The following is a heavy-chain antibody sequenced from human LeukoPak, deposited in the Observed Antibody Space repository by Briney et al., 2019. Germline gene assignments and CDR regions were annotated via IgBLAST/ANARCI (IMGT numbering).Heavy chain of an antibody. CDR3: ARNPLDFWSGPDLYYYMDV. CDR2: IYTSGST. CDR1: GGSISSYY. Sequence: PSETLSLTCTVSGGSISSYYWSWIRQPPGKGLEWIGCIYTSGSTNYNPSLKSRVTISVDTSKNQFSLKLSSVTAADTAVYYCARNPLDFWSGPDLYYYMDVWGKGTTVTVSS. J-gene: IGHJ6*03. V-gene: IGHV4-4*09. D-gene: IGHD3-3*01.